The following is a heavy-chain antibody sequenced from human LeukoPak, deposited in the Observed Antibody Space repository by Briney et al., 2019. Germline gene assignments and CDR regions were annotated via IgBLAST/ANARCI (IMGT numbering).Heavy chain of an antibody. D-gene: IGHD4-11*01. V-gene: IGHV4-30-4*01. Sequence: SQTLSLTCTVSGDSISSGDYYWSWIRQPPGKGLEWIGYIYYSGSTYYNPSLKSRVTISVDTSKNQFSLKLSSVTAADTAVYYCARRTYSNQYNWFDPWGQGTLVTVSS. J-gene: IGHJ5*02. CDR2: IYYSGST. CDR1: GDSISSGDYY. CDR3: ARRTYSNQYNWFDP.